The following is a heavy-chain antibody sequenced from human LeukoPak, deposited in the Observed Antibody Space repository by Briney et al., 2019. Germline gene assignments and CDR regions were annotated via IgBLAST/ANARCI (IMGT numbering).Heavy chain of an antibody. CDR1: GFTFDDYG. CDR2: INWNGGST. V-gene: IGHV3-20*04. CDR3: AREDWVPDCSGGSCYYMDV. J-gene: IGHJ6*03. Sequence: PGGSLRLSCAASGFTFDDYGMSWVRRAPGKGLEWVSGINWNGGSTGYADSVKGRFTISRDNAKNSLYLQMNSLRAEDTALYYCAREDWVPDCSGGSCYYMDVWGKGTTVTVSS. D-gene: IGHD2-15*01.